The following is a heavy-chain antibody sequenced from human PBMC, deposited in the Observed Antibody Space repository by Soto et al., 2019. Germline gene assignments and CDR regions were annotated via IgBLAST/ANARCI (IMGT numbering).Heavy chain of an antibody. J-gene: IGHJ6*02. V-gene: IGHV4-61*01. Sequence: SETLSLTCTVSGGSVSSSSFYWSWIRQPPGKGLEWIGYIYYSGSTNYNPSLKSRVTISVDTSKNQFSLKLSSVTAADTAVYYCARDLYYGSGPLRTDPYYYYGMDVWGQGTKVTVYS. CDR1: GGSVSSSSFY. D-gene: IGHD3-10*01. CDR2: IYYSGST. CDR3: ARDLYYGSGPLRTDPYYYYGMDV.